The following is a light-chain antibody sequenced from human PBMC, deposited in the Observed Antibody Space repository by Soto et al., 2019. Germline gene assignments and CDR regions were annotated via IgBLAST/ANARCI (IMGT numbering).Light chain of an antibody. J-gene: IGKJ1*01. CDR3: QGYRT. CDR2: GAS. V-gene: IGKV1-9*01. Sequence: DIQLTQSPYFLSASVGDRVTITCRASQGIGSNLAWYQQKPGKAPKLLISGASNLQSGVPSRFSGSGSGTEFSLTISGLQPDDFATYYCQGYRTFGQGTMV. CDR1: QGIGSN.